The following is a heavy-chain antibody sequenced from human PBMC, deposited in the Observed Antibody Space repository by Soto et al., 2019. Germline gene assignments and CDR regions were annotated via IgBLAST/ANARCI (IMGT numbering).Heavy chain of an antibody. CDR1: GDYISSHY. Sequence: QVQLQESGPGLVKPSETLSLTCTVSGDYISSHYWSWLRQPPGKGLEWIGYVYHSGKTDSKPSLKSRVTKSMDTSKNQITLSLTSATAADTAVYYCARPRGTTPAVWYFDLWGRGTLVTVSS. J-gene: IGHJ2*01. CDR3: ARPRGTTPAVWYFDL. CDR2: VYHSGKT. D-gene: IGHD2-2*01. V-gene: IGHV4-59*08.